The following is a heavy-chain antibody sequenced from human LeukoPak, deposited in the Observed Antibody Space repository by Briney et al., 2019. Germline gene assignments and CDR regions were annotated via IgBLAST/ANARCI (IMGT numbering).Heavy chain of an antibody. CDR3: ARVGYCSSTSCREPYYFDY. CDR2: IYSGGST. Sequence: PGGSPRLSCAASGFTFGSHAMSWVRQAPGKGLEWVSVIYSGGSTYYADSVKGRFTISRDNSKNTLYLQMNSLRAEDTAVYYCARVGYCSSTSCREPYYFDYWGQGTLVTVSS. D-gene: IGHD2-2*01. V-gene: IGHV3-53*01. CDR1: GFTFGSHA. J-gene: IGHJ4*02.